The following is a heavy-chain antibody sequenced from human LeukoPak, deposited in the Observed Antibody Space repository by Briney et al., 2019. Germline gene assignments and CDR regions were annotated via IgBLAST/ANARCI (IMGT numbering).Heavy chain of an antibody. V-gene: IGHV4-34*01. CDR3: ARGPSGAYYSGPPV. J-gene: IGHJ6*02. D-gene: IGHD3-10*01. CDR1: GFTFSSYA. CDR2: INHSGRS. Sequence: GSLRLSCAASGFTFSSYAMSWVRQPPGKGLEWIGEINHSGRSNYSPSLKSRVTISVDTSKKQFSLKLNSVTAADTAVYYCARGPSGAYYSGPPVWGQGTTVTVSS.